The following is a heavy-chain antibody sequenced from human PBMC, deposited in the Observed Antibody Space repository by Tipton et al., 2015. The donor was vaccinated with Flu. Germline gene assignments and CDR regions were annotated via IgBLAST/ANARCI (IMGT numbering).Heavy chain of an antibody. CDR2: LSASGSAT. Sequence: SLRLSCAASGFTFSSDAMGWVRQAPGRGLEWVSALSASGSATYHADSVKGRFTISRDNSKNTLYLQMNSLRAEDTAIYYCAKGQKPLHSDSSGYYCLDYWGQGTLVTVSS. D-gene: IGHD3-22*01. V-gene: IGHV3-23*01. CDR1: GFTFSSDA. J-gene: IGHJ4*02. CDR3: AKGQKPLHSDSSGYYCLDY.